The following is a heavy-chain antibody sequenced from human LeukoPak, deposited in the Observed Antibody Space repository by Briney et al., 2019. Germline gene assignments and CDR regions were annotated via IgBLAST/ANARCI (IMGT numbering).Heavy chain of an antibody. D-gene: IGHD3-10*01. CDR1: GFTFSNYW. CDR3: ARGSYGSGSYYLDY. CDR2: IKQDASEK. V-gene: IGHV3-7*02. Sequence: GGSLRLSCAASGFTFSNYWMSWVRQAPGKGLEWVANIKQDASEKYYVDSVMGRFTISRDNAKNSLYLQMNSLRAEDTAVYYCARGSYGSGSYYLDYWGQGTLVTVSS. J-gene: IGHJ4*02.